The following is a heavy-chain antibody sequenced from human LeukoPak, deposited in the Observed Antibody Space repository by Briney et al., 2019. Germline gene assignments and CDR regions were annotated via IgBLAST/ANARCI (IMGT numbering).Heavy chain of an antibody. V-gene: IGHV3-49*04. CDR3: IRTAPDLYSSSWYSDY. CDR2: IRRKAYGGTA. Sequence: GGSLRLSCTASGFTFGDCAMSWVRQAPGKGLEWLGFIRRKAYGGTAEYAASVKGRFTISRDDSKSIAYLQMNSLKTEDTALYYCIRTAPDLYSSSWYSDYWGQGTLVTVSS. J-gene: IGHJ4*02. CDR1: GFTFGDCA. D-gene: IGHD6-13*01.